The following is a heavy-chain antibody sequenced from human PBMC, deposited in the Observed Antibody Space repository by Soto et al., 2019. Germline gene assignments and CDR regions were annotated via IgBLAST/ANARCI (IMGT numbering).Heavy chain of an antibody. V-gene: IGHV4-34*01. CDR1: GGSFSGYY. J-gene: IGHJ4*02. Sequence: QVQLQQWGAGLLKPSETLSLTCAVYGGSFSGYYWSWIRQPPGKGLEWIAEIKHSGSTNYNPSLKSRVTISVDTSKTQFSLKLSSVTAADTAVYYCARGSPLVYDYVWGSYRYSGYYFDYWGQGTLVTVSS. D-gene: IGHD3-16*02. CDR3: ARGSPLVYDYVWGSYRYSGYYFDY. CDR2: IKHSGST.